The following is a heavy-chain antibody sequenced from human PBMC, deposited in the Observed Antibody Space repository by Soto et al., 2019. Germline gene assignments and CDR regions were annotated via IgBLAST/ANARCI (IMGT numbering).Heavy chain of an antibody. Sequence: GGSLRLSGAASGFTFSDFYMSWIRQAPGKGLEWVSYISSSGSTIYYADSVKGRFTISRNNAKNSLYLQMNSLRAEDTAVYYCVSFYSDYDFGSGYYNLADIWGEGT. J-gene: IGHJ4*02. CDR1: GFTFSDFY. CDR2: ISSSGSTI. D-gene: IGHD3-3*01. CDR3: VSFYSDYDFGSGYYNLADI. V-gene: IGHV3-11*01.